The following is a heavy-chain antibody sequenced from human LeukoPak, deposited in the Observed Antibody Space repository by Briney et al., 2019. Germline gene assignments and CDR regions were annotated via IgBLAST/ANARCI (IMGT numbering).Heavy chain of an antibody. V-gene: IGHV3-15*01. CDR3: TRVTSSWPPAYFDY. CDR2: IKRETDGGTT. J-gene: IGHJ4*02. D-gene: IGHD6-13*01. Sequence: GGSLRLSCAASGFTLNNAWMSWVRQAPGKGLEWLGRIKRETDGGTTEYAASVKGRFTISRDDSKSIAYLQMNSLKTEDTAVYYCTRVTSSWPPAYFDYWGQGTLVTVSS. CDR1: GFTLNNAW.